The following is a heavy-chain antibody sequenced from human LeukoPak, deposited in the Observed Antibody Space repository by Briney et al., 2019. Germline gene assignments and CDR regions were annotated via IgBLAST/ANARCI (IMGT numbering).Heavy chain of an antibody. Sequence: ASVKVSCKASGYTFTSYYMHWVRQAPGQGLEWMGIINPSGGSKSYAQKFQGRVTMTRDTSTSTVYMELSSLRSEDTAVYYCARDPVVVVPAAIYYYYGMDVWGQGTTVTVSS. CDR1: GYTFTSYY. CDR3: ARDPVVVVPAAIYYYYGMDV. D-gene: IGHD2-2*01. CDR2: INPSGGSK. V-gene: IGHV1-46*01. J-gene: IGHJ6*02.